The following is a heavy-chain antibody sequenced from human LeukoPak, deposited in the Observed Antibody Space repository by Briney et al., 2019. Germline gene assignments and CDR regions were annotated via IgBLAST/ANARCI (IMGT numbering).Heavy chain of an antibody. D-gene: IGHD5-18*01. CDR1: GGSISSYY. V-gene: IGHV4-59*01. CDR2: IYYSGST. J-gene: IGHJ4*02. CDR3: ARYNSYGYPYYFDY. Sequence: PSETLSLTCTVSGGSISSYYWSWIRQPPGKGLEWIGYIYYSGSTNYNPSLKSRVPISVDTSKNQFSLKLSSVTAADTAVYYCARYNSYGYPYYFDYWGQGTLVTVSS.